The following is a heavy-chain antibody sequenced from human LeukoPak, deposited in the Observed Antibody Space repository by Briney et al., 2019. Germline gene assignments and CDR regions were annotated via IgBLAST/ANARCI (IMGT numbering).Heavy chain of an antibody. CDR2: VHYRGST. CDR3: ARHDYGDYGTFDI. V-gene: IGHV4-59*08. J-gene: IGHJ3*02. D-gene: IGHD4-17*01. Sequence: SETLSLTCTVSGGSVNTYFWNWIRQSPGKALEWIGYVHYRGSTKYNPSLERRVTISVDTSRNQFSLKLSSVTAADTAVYYCARHDYGDYGTFDIWGQGTMVTVSS. CDR1: GGSVNTYF.